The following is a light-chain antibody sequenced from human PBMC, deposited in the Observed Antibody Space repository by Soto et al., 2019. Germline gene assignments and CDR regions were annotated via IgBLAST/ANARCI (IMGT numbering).Light chain of an antibody. Sequence: QSALTQPASVSGSPGQSITISCTGTSIDVGGYSYVSWYQQHPGKTPKLMIYEVSNRPSGVSHRFSGSKSGNTASLTISGLQTEDEADYYCSSFSSITREVFGGGTKLTVL. CDR3: SSFSSITREV. CDR2: EVS. J-gene: IGLJ2*01. CDR1: SIDVGGYSY. V-gene: IGLV2-14*01.